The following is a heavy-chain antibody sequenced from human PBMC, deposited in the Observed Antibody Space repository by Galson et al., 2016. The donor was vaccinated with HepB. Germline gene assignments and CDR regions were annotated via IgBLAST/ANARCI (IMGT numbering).Heavy chain of an antibody. CDR2: IYYSGNT. Sequence: SLTCTVSGGSISSGDYYWNWIRQPPGKGLEWIGYIYYSGNTYYNPSLKSRVTISVDTSKNQFSLKLSSVTAADTAVFYCARGYSLFDYWGQGTLVTVSS. D-gene: IGHD5-18*01. J-gene: IGHJ4*02. CDR3: ARGYSLFDY. CDR1: GGSISSGDYY. V-gene: IGHV4-30-4*01.